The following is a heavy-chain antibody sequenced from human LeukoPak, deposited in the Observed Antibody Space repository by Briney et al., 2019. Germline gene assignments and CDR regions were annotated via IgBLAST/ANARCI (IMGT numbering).Heavy chain of an antibody. CDR2: ISSGSNYV. D-gene: IGHD6-25*01. V-gene: IGHV3-21*01. J-gene: IGHJ3*02. Sequence: PGGSLRLSCAASGFTFSSYAMHWVRQAPGKGLEWVSCISSGSNYVYYAESVKGRFTISRDNAKNSLYLQMNSLRVEDTAVYYCAKGGASGGTDPGRNVLDIWGQGTMVTVSS. CDR3: AKGGASGGTDPGRNVLDI. CDR1: GFTFSSYA.